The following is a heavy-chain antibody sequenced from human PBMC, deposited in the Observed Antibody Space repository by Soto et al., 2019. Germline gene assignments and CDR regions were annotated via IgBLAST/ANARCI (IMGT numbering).Heavy chain of an antibody. Sequence: QEQLVQSGAEVKKPGASVKVSCKSSGSSLNNYFVSWVRQAPGQGLAWMGMMRPRADGAAHGRKFQSRVSMTRHTSTNTLRMELTRLTSEDTAVYFCARGCSGGTRYGATEYVFYGLAAGSQGTTVTASS. D-gene: IGHD2-15*01. CDR2: MRPRADGA. CDR1: GSSLNNYF. V-gene: IGHV1-46*02. CDR3: ARGCSGGTRYGATEYVFYGLAA. J-gene: IGHJ6*02.